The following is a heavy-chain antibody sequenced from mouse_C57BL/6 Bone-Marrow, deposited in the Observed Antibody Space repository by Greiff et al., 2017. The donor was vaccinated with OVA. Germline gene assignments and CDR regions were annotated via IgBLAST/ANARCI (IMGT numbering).Heavy chain of an antibody. D-gene: IGHD1-1*01. CDR2: IYPGDGDT. V-gene: IGHV1-82*01. CDR1: GYAFSSSW. J-gene: IGHJ2*01. CDR3: ARYYYGSSFDY. Sequence: QVQLQQSGPELVKPGASVKISCKASGYAFSSSWMNWVKQRPGKGLEWIGRIYPGDGDTNYNGKCKGKATLTADKSSSTAYMQLSSLTSEDSAVYFCARYYYGSSFDYWGQGTTLTVSS.